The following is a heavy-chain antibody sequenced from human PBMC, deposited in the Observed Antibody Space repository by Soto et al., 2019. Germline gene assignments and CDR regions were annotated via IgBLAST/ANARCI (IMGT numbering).Heavy chain of an antibody. CDR1: GDSVSNDFDT. CDR3: ARASGSYSAPD. Sequence: SQTLSLTCDISGDSVSNDFDTWDWIRQSPSRGLEWLGRTYYRSRWLTDYAVSVKGRITVNPDTSKNQFSLQMNSLRAEDTAVYYCARASGSYSAPDWGQGTLVTVSS. CDR2: TYYRSRWLT. V-gene: IGHV6-1*01. D-gene: IGHD1-26*01. J-gene: IGHJ4*02.